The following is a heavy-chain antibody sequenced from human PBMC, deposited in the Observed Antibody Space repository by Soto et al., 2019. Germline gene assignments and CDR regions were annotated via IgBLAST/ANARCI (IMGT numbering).Heavy chain of an antibody. J-gene: IGHJ6*02. D-gene: IGHD3-10*01. V-gene: IGHV4-31*03. CDR2: IYYSGST. CDR3: ARDVNFGSGCRYYYYGMDV. CDR1: GGSISSGGYY. Sequence: QVQLQESGPGLVKPSQTLSLTCTVSGGSISSGGYYWSWIRQHPVKGLEWIGYIYYSGSTYYNPSLKSRLTISVDTSKNQFSLKLSSVTAADTAVYYCARDVNFGSGCRYYYYGMDVLGQGTTVTVS.